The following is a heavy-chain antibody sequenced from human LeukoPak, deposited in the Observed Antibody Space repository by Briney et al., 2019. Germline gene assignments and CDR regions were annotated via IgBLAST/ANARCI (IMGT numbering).Heavy chain of an antibody. CDR1: GFIFSSFG. Sequence: QPGGSLRLSCVASGFIFSSFGMNWVRQAPGKGLEWVAHIKQDGSEIYYVDSVKGRFTISRDNAKNSLFLQMNNLRAEDTAVYYCASRLFHRSSTAFYYFHYMDVWGTGTTVTVSS. J-gene: IGHJ6*03. V-gene: IGHV3-7*01. CDR3: ASRLFHRSSTAFYYFHYMDV. CDR2: IKQDGSEI. D-gene: IGHD2/OR15-2a*01.